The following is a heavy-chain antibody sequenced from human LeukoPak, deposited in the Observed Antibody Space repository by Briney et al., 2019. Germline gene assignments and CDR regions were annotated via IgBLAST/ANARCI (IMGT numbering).Heavy chain of an antibody. D-gene: IGHD6-6*01. Sequence: SGTLSLTCAVSGGSISRNTWWSWARQPPGKGLEWIAEIHDSGRTNYNPSLKSRVTISVDKSKNQFSLQLASMTAADTAVYYCARSIAARPGADYYYYMDVWGKGTTVTVSS. V-gene: IGHV4-4*02. CDR1: GGSISRNTW. CDR3: ARSIAARPGADYYYYMDV. J-gene: IGHJ6*03. CDR2: IHDSGRT.